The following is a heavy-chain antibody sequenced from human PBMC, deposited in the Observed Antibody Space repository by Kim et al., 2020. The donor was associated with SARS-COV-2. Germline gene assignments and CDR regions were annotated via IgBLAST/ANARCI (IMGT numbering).Heavy chain of an antibody. CDR2: ISYDGSNK. J-gene: IGHJ6*02. V-gene: IGHV3-30*18. Sequence: GGSLRLSCAASGFTFSSYGMHWVRQAPGKGLEWVAVISYDGSNKYYADSVKGRFTISRDNSKNTLYLQMNSLRAEDTAVYYCAKGLIAAAGTIYYYYYYGMDVWGQGTTVTVSS. CDR1: GFTFSSYG. D-gene: IGHD6-13*01. CDR3: AKGLIAAAGTIYYYYYYGMDV.